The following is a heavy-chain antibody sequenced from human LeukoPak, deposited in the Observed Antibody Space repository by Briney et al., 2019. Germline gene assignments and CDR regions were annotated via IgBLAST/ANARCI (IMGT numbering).Heavy chain of an antibody. Sequence: KPSETLSLTCVVYGGTFSGYYWSWIRQPPGKGLEWIGEINHSGSTNYNPSLKSRVTISIDTSKNRFSLKLSSVTAADTAVYYCATIQLWAPIDYWGQGTLVTVSS. CDR2: INHSGST. D-gene: IGHD5-18*01. CDR3: ATIQLWAPIDY. J-gene: IGHJ4*02. V-gene: IGHV4-34*08. CDR1: GGTFSGYY.